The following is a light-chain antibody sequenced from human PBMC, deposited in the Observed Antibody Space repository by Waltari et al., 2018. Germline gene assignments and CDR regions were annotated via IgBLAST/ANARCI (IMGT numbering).Light chain of an antibody. Sequence: IVLTQSPGTLSLSPWERATLSCRASQSVSSTYLAWYQQKPGQAPRLLIYGASSRATGIPDRFSGSGSGTDFTLTSSRLEPEDFAVYYCQQYGSSPPDTFGQGTKLEIK. CDR2: GAS. V-gene: IGKV3-20*01. J-gene: IGKJ2*01. CDR3: QQYGSSPPDT. CDR1: QSVSSTY.